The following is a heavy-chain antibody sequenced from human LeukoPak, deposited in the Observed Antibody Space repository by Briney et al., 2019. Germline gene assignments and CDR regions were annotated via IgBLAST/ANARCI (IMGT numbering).Heavy chain of an antibody. Sequence: PGGSLRLSCAASGLIFSTYWMTWVRQAPGKGLQWVANIKQDGSVKQYVDSVKGRFTISRDNVKNSLYLQMNSLRAEDSAVYYCSAGDVFDIWGQGTLVTVSS. CDR3: SAGDVFDI. V-gene: IGHV3-7*01. CDR2: IKQDGSVK. CDR1: GLIFSTYW. J-gene: IGHJ3*02. D-gene: IGHD1-26*01.